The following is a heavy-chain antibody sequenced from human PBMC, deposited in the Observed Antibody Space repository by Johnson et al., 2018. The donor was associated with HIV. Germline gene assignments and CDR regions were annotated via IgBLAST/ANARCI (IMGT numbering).Heavy chain of an antibody. D-gene: IGHD3-22*01. V-gene: IGHV3-7*04. CDR3: ARGGTYYYDRPYDAFDL. CDR2: IKQDGSEK. CDR1: GFTFSSYG. J-gene: IGHJ3*01. Sequence: VQLVESGGGLIKPGGSLRLSCAASGFTFSSYGMSWVRQAPGKGLEWVANIKQDGSEKYYVDSVKGRFTISRDNAKNSLYLQMNSLRAEDTAVYYCARGGTYYYDRPYDAFDLWGQGTMVTVSS.